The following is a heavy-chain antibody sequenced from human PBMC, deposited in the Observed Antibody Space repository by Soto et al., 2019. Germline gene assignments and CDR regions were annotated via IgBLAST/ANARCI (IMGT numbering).Heavy chain of an antibody. J-gene: IGHJ4*02. CDR1: GASISNGYYS. Sequence: QVQLQEPGPRLVEPSDTLSLTCTVSGASISNGYYSWSWIRQSPGTGLEWIGHIHSGGTTYSNPSLKSLLTISVDMSKNQFSLKLSSLTAADTAVYYCARGPSGDKVDYWGQGTLVTVSS. CDR3: ARGPSGDKVDY. CDR2: IHSGGTT. D-gene: IGHD1-26*01. V-gene: IGHV4-30-4*01.